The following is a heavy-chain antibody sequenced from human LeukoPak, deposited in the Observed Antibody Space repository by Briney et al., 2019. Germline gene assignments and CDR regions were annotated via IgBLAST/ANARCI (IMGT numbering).Heavy chain of an antibody. CDR3: ARERLSDYYDSSGFYP. CDR1: GFTFSSYG. D-gene: IGHD3-22*01. J-gene: IGHJ5*02. V-gene: IGHV3-33*01. CDR2: IWYDGSNK. Sequence: PGGSLRLSCAASGFTFSSYGMHWVRQAPGKGLEWVAVIWYDGSNKYYADSVKGRFTISRDNSKNTLYLQMNSLRDEDTAVYYCARERLSDYYDSSGFYPWGQGTLVTVSS.